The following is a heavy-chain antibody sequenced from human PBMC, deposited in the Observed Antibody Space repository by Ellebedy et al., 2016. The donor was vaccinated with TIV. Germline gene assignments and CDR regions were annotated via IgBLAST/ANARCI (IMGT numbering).Heavy chain of an antibody. CDR3: ASLPLLWFGGYGRDV. J-gene: IGHJ6*02. V-gene: IGHV3-48*02. Sequence: GESLKISCAASGFTIDFYSMNWVRQAPGKGLEWVSYISSDSSTIYYADSVKGRFTISRDNAKNSLYLQMTSLRDEDTAVYYCASLPLLWFGGYGRDVWGQGTTVTVSS. CDR2: ISSDSSTI. D-gene: IGHD3-10*01. CDR1: GFTIDFYS.